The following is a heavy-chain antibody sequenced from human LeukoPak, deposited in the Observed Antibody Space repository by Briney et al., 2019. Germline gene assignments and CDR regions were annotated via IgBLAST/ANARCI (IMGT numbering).Heavy chain of an antibody. V-gene: IGHV3-48*03. Sequence: GGSLRLSCAASGFTFSSYEMNWVRQAPGKGLEWVSYISSSGSTIYYADSVKGRFTISRDNSKNTLYLQMNSLRAEDTAVYYCARDFLHLGGWGQGTMVTVSS. CDR3: ARDFLHLGG. J-gene: IGHJ3*01. D-gene: IGHD3-16*01. CDR1: GFTFSSYE. CDR2: ISSSGSTI.